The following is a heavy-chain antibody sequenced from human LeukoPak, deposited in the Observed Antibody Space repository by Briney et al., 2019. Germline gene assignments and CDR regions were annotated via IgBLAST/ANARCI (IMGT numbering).Heavy chain of an antibody. D-gene: IGHD2/OR15-2a*01. V-gene: IGHV1-69*05. CDR3: AREGDDYFLDY. Sequence: ASVKVSCKASGGTFSSYAISWVRQAPGQGLEWMGGIIPIFGTANYAQKFQGGVTITTDESTSTAYMELSSLRSEDTAVYYCAREGDDYFLDYWGQGTLVTVSS. CDR1: GGTFSSYA. CDR2: IIPIFGTA. J-gene: IGHJ4*02.